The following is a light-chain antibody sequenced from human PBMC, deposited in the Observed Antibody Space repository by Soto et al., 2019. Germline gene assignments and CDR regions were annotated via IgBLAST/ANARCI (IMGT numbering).Light chain of an antibody. V-gene: IGLV2-8*01. CDR3: SSYTERINLV. J-gene: IGLJ1*01. CDR1: SSDIGGYNS. CDR2: DVS. Sequence: QSALTQSPSASGSPGQSVTISCNGTSSDIGGYNSVSWYQQHPGKAPKVMIYDVSKRPSRVPDRFSGSKSGNTASLTVSALQAEDEADYYCSSYTERINLVSGNGTKLTVL.